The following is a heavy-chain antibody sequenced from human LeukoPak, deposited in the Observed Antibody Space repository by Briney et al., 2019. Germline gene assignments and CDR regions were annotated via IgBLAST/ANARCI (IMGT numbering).Heavy chain of an antibody. D-gene: IGHD6-13*01. Sequence: PGGSLRLSCAASGFTFNSYAMTWVRQAPGKGLEWVSAISSSGGDTEYADSVKGRFTVSRDNSKNTLFLQMNSLIPDDTAVYYCAKRGHYSINWYHYFDYWGQGTLVTVSS. CDR2: ISSSGGDT. CDR1: GFTFNSYA. V-gene: IGHV3-23*01. CDR3: AKRGHYSINWYHYFDY. J-gene: IGHJ4*02.